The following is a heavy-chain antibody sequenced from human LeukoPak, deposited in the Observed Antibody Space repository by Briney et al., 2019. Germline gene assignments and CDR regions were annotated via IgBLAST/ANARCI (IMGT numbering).Heavy chain of an antibody. J-gene: IGHJ3*02. CDR2: IRVKAYGGTT. CDR1: GFTFGDYT. V-gene: IGHV3-49*04. CDR3: TTDYNSRNHLDAFDI. Sequence: TGGSLRLSCTASGFTFGDYTMSWVRQAPGKGPEWVGFIRVKAYGGTTEYAASVKVRFTISRDDSKSIAYLQMNSLKTEDTAVYYCTTDYNSRNHLDAFDIWGRGTLVTVSS. D-gene: IGHD1-14*01.